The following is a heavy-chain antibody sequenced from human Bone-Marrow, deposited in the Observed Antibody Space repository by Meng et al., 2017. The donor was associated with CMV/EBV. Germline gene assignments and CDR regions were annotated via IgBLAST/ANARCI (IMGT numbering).Heavy chain of an antibody. Sequence: GSLRLSCAVSGFTLSSYPMHWVCQAPGKGLEWVAFISFDGKDKFYAGSVKGRFTISRDNSKNRLYLQMVSLRSDDSAVYYCARAPAGGFWSAFYSDYFYYGMDVWGQGTTVTVSS. CDR3: ARAPAGGFWSAFYSDYFYYGMDV. V-gene: IGHV3-30*04. CDR2: ISFDGKDK. J-gene: IGHJ6*02. CDR1: GFTLSSYP. D-gene: IGHD3-3*01.